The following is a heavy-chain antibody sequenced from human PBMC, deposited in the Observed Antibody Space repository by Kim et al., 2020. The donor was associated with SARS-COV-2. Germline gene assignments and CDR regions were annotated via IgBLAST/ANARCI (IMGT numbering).Heavy chain of an antibody. CDR2: VSGSSYKT. V-gene: IGHV3-23*01. J-gene: IGHJ4*01. D-gene: IGHD2-15*01. Sequence: GGSLRLSCAASGFTFDRYAMNWVRQAPGKGLEWVSGVSGSSYKTFYEDSVRGRFTISRDNSKKTLYLQLNNLRVDDTGVYFCARSEGAVVAGNLPDYCG. CDR3: ARSEGAVVAGNLPDY. CDR1: GFTFDRYA.